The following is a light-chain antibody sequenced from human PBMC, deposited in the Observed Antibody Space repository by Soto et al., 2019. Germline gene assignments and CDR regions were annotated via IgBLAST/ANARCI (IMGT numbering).Light chain of an antibody. CDR1: SSDVGGYNY. V-gene: IGLV2-14*01. CDR3: SSYTSSSTGDV. J-gene: IGLJ1*01. Sequence: QSVLTQPASVSGSPGQSITISCTGTSSDVGGYNYVSWYQQHPGKAPKLMIYDVSNRPSGVSNRFSGSKSGNTASLTISGXXXXXXXXXXCSSYTSSSTGDVFGTGTKLTVL. CDR2: DVS.